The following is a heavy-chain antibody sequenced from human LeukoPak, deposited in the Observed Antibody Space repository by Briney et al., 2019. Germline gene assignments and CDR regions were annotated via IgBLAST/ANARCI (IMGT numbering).Heavy chain of an antibody. CDR1: GDSISNSHW. D-gene: IGHD3-10*01. CDR3: ASQMIGSWDAFDI. CDR2: IYLTGDT. Sequence: SETLSLTCAVSGDSISNSHWWSWVRQPPGKGLEWIGVIYLTGDTDYNPSLKSRVTISVDTSKNQFSLKLSSVTAADTAVYYCASQMIGSWDAFDIWGQGTMVTVSS. J-gene: IGHJ3*02. V-gene: IGHV4-4*02.